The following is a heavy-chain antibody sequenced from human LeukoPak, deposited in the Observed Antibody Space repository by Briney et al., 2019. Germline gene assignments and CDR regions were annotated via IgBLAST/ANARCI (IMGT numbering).Heavy chain of an antibody. CDR3: ARESELRFLEWPIGTSGYYMDV. J-gene: IGHJ6*03. Sequence: GGSLRLSCAASGFTFSSYWMSWVRQAPGKGLEWVANIKQDGSEKYYVDSVKGRFTISRDNAKNSLYLQMNSLRAEDTAVYYCARESELRFLEWPIGTSGYYMDVWGKGTTVTVSS. CDR2: IKQDGSEK. D-gene: IGHD3-3*01. V-gene: IGHV3-7*01. CDR1: GFTFSSYW.